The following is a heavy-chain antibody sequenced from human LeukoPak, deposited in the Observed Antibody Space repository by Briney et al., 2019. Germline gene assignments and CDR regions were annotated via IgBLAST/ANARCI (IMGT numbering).Heavy chain of an antibody. Sequence: SETLSLTCTVSGGSISSYYWSWIRQPAGKGLEWIGRIYTSGSTNYNPSLKSRVTISVDTSKNQFSLKLSSVTAADTAVYYCAMGFSHEGPHDYGVPAHYWGQGTLVTVSS. CDR3: AMGFSHEGPHDYGVPAHY. V-gene: IGHV4-4*07. CDR1: GGSISSYY. D-gene: IGHD4-17*01. J-gene: IGHJ4*02. CDR2: IYTSGST.